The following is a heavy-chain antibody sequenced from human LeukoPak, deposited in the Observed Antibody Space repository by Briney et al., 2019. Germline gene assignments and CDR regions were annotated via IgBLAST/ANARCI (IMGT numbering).Heavy chain of an antibody. Sequence: GGSLRLSCAASGFPFSSYAMSWVRQAAGKGLEWVSAISGSGGSTYYADSVKGRFTISRDNSKNTVYLQMNSLRAEDTAVYYCTTTAPVTGYWGQGTLVTVSS. D-gene: IGHD6-13*01. CDR1: GFPFSSYA. V-gene: IGHV3-23*01. J-gene: IGHJ4*02. CDR3: TTTAPVTGY. CDR2: ISGSGGST.